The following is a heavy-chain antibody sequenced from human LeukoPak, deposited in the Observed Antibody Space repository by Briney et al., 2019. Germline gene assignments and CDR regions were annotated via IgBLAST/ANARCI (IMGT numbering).Heavy chain of an antibody. Sequence: SETLSLTCTVSGGSVSTYYWSWIRQPPGKELEWIGYVSHSGNTNCNPSLKSRLTMSLDTSKNHFSLRLSSVNAADTAVYYCARAGSGWSFDYWGQGSLVTVSS. CDR1: GGSVSTYY. CDR3: ARAGSGWSFDY. J-gene: IGHJ4*02. D-gene: IGHD6-19*01. V-gene: IGHV4-59*02. CDR2: VSHSGNT.